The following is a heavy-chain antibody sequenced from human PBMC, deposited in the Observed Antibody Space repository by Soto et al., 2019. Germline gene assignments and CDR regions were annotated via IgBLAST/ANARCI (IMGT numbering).Heavy chain of an antibody. CDR2: IYHSGST. D-gene: IGHD6-13*01. CDR3: ARLAAAGKDNWFDP. Sequence: PLLTLSLTCAVSGGSRSSGGDSWSWIRQPPGKGLEWIGYIYHSGSTYYNPSLKSRVTISVDRSKNQFSLKLSSVTAADTAVYYCARLAAAGKDNWFDPWGQGTLVTVSS. V-gene: IGHV4-30-2*01. J-gene: IGHJ5*02. CDR1: GGSRSSGGDS.